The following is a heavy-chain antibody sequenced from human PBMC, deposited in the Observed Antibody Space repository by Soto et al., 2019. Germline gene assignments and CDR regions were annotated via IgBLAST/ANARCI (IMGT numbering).Heavy chain of an antibody. V-gene: IGHV4-59*01. CDR1: GGSISSYY. D-gene: IGHD3-3*01. CDR3: ARVYTYYDFWSGPPVGWFDP. J-gene: IGHJ5*02. Sequence: PSETLSLTCTVSGGSISSYYWSWIRQPPGKGLEWIGYIYYSGSTNYNPSLKSRVAISVDTSKNQFSLKLSSVTAADTAVYYCARVYTYYDFWSGPPVGWFDPWGQGTLVTVSS. CDR2: IYYSGST.